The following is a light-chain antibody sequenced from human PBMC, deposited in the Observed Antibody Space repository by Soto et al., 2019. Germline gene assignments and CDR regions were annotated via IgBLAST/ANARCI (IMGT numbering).Light chain of an antibody. CDR2: DAS. Sequence: EIVLTQSPANLSLSPGERATLSCRASQSVSSYLAWYQQKPGQAPRLLIYDASNRATGIPARFSGSGSGTGFTLTISSLEPEDFAVYYCQQRSDWPPLLTFGGGTKVEIK. J-gene: IGKJ4*01. CDR3: QQRSDWPPLLT. V-gene: IGKV3-11*01. CDR1: QSVSSY.